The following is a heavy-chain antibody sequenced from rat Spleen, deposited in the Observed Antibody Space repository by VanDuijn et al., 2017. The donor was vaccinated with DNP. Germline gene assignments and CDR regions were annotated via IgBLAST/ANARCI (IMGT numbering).Heavy chain of an antibody. CDR3: TREKTGRD. CDR1: GFTFNNYW. Sequence: EVQLVESGGGQVQSGRSLKLSCVASGFTFNNYWMTWIRQAPGKGLEWVATITHTGDSTYYPDSVKGRFTISRENAKSTLYLQMNSLKSDDTATYYCTREKTGRDWGQGVVVTVSS. J-gene: IGHJ2*01. V-gene: IGHV5-31*01. CDR2: ITHTGDST. D-gene: IGHD5-1*01.